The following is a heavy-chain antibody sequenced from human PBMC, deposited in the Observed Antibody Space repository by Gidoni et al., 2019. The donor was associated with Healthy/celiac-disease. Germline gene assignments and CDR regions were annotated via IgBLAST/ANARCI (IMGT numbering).Heavy chain of an antibody. CDR2: INHSGST. CDR3: AREQQLDYYHYNWFDP. D-gene: IGHD6-13*01. Sequence: QVQLQQWGAGLLQPSETLSLTCAVYGGSFRGYYWSWIRPPPGKGLEWIGEINHSGSTNYNPYLKSRVTISVDTSKNQFSLKLSSVTAADTAVYYCAREQQLDYYHYNWFDPWGQGTLVTVSS. J-gene: IGHJ5*02. CDR1: GGSFRGYY. V-gene: IGHV4-34*01.